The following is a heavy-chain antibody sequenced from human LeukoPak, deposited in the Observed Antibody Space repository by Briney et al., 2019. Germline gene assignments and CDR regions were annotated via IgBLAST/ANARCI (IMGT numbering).Heavy chain of an antibody. CDR2: IYYSGST. CDR1: GGSISSYY. CDR3: ARDLGDSSGYYYFDY. V-gene: IGHV4-59*01. J-gene: IGHJ4*02. Sequence: SETLSLTCTVSGGSISSYYWSWIRQPPGKGLEWIGYIYYSGSTNYNPSLKSRVTISVDTSKNQFSLKLSSVTAADTAVYYCARDLGDSSGYYYFDYWGQGTLVTASS. D-gene: IGHD3-22*01.